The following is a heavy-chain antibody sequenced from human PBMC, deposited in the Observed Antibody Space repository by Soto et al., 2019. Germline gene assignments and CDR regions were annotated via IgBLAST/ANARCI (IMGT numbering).Heavy chain of an antibody. CDR3: EKNFTPLSPDLSFDS. CDR1: GFTLRSYG. Sequence: GGSLRLSCAASGFTLRSYGMHWARQAPGRGLEWVAVISYDGSYKSYEDSVKGRFTISRDNYKNTLHLQMDRLRAEDTAVYYCEKNFTPLSPDLSFDSWGQGTLVTVSS. D-gene: IGHD3-16*01. V-gene: IGHV3-30*18. CDR2: ISYDGSYK. J-gene: IGHJ4*02.